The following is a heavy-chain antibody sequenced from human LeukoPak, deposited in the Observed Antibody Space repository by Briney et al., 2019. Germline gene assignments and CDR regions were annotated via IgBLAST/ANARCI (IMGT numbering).Heavy chain of an antibody. CDR3: AKDFNSGGSSPPAFDY. V-gene: IGHV3-30*18. CDR2: ISYDGSNK. D-gene: IGHD1-26*01. J-gene: IGHJ4*02. CDR1: GFTFSSYG. Sequence: GRSLRPSCAASGFTFSSYGMHWVRQAPGKGLEWVAVISYDGSNKYYADSVKGRFTISRDNSKNTLYLQMNSLRAEDTAVYYCAKDFNSGGSSPPAFDYWGQGTLVTVSS.